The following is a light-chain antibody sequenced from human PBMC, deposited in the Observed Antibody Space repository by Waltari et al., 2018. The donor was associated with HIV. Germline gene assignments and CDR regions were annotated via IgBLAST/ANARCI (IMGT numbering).Light chain of an antibody. Sequence: QSVLTQPPSVSGAPGQRVTISCTGSSSHIGTGYDVHWYRQFPGRAPKLLVYGNNNRPSGVPDRFSGSNSGTSASLAITGLQADDEADYYCQSYDSSLSGWVFGGGTKLTVL. CDR2: GNN. J-gene: IGLJ3*02. CDR3: QSYDSSLSGWV. CDR1: SSHIGTGYD. V-gene: IGLV1-40*01.